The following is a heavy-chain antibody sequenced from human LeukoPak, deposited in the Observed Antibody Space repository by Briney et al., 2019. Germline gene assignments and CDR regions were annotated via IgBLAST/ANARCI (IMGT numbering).Heavy chain of an antibody. CDR3: AKSPYSSGWPPFDY. CDR2: ISGSGSST. J-gene: IGHJ4*02. V-gene: IGHV3-23*01. CDR1: EFTFSSYA. Sequence: RGSLRLSPAAPEFTFSSYAMSWVRQAPGEGLEWVSAISGSGSSTYYEDSVKGRFTISRDNSKNTLYLQMNSLRAEDTAVYYCAKSPYSSGWPPFDYWGQGTLVTVSS. D-gene: IGHD6-19*01.